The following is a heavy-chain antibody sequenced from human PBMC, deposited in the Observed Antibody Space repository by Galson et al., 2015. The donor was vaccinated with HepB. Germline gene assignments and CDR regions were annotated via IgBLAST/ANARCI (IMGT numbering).Heavy chain of an antibody. V-gene: IGHV1-69*02. CDR3: ARLYSSSWYGSAEYFQH. CDR1: GGTFSSYT. J-gene: IGHJ1*01. CDR2: IIPILGIA. D-gene: IGHD6-13*01. Sequence: SVKVSCKASGGTFSSYTISWVRQAPGQGLEWMGRIIPILGIANYAQKFQGRVTITADKSTSTAYMELNSLRSEDTAVYYCARLYSSSWYGSAEYFQHWGQGTLVTVSS.